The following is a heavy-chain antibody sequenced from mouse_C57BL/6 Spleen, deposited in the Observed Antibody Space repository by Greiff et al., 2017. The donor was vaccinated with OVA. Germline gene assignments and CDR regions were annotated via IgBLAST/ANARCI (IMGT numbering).Heavy chain of an antibody. V-gene: IGHV1-26*01. CDR2: INPNNGGT. CDR1: GYTFTDYY. Sequence: EVQLQQSGPELVKPGASVKISCKASGYTFTDYYMNWVKQSHGKSLEWIGDINPNNGGTSYNQKFKGKATLTVDKSSSTAYMELRSLTSEDSAVYYCASGGPQPPFAYWGQGTLVTVSA. CDR3: ASGGPQPPFAY. J-gene: IGHJ3*01.